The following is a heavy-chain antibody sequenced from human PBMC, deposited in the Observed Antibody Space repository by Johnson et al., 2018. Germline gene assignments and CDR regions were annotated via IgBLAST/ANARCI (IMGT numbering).Heavy chain of an antibody. CDR2: ISHDGTYD. CDR1: GFTFSDHS. CDR3: ARVSGYYTGYFDA. D-gene: IGHD3-3*01. V-gene: IGHV3-30*14. J-gene: IGHJ4*02. Sequence: QVQLVESGGGVVQPGRSLRLSCAASGFTFSDHSMHWVRQAPGKGLAWLSVISHDGTYDSYADSVTGRFTISRDNSKNTLYLQMNSLRAKDPAGYFCARVSGYYTGYFDAWGLGTLVAVSA.